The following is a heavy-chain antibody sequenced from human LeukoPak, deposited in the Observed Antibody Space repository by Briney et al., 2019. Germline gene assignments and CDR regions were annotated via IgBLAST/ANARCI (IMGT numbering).Heavy chain of an antibody. D-gene: IGHD3-9*01. CDR3: ATLKYYDILTGYYDVSLYYFDY. J-gene: IGHJ4*02. CDR2: IYYSGST. V-gene: IGHV4-39*01. Sequence: PSETMSLPCTASGGSISSSSYYWGWIRQPPGKGLEWIGSIYYSGSTYYNPSLKSRVTISVHTSKNQFSLKLSSVTAADTAVYYCATLKYYDILTGYYDVSLYYFDYWGQGTLVTVSS. CDR1: GGSISSSSYY.